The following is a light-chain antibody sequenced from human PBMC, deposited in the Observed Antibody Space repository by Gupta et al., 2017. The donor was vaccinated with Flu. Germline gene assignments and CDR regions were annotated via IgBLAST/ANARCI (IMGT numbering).Light chain of an antibody. CDR2: GNS. CDR1: SSNIGAGYD. CDR3: QYSDSSLRGAV. V-gene: IGLV1-40*01. Sequence: QSVLTQPPSVSGAPGQRVTISCTGSSSNIGAGYDVHWYQQLPGTAPKRLIYGNSNRPSGVPDRFSCYKAGTYASPEITGLQAEEEADDYCQYSDSSLRGAVFGGGTKLTVL. J-gene: IGLJ2*01.